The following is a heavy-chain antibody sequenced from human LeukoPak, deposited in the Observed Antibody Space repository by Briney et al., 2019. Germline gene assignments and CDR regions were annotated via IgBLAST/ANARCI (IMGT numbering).Heavy chain of an antibody. CDR2: VFYSGTN. CDR3: ARGGAYYDSSGSDY. Sequence: PSETLSLTCTVSGGSISSYYWSWIRQSPGKGLEWIAYVFYSGTNKYNPSLKSRVTLSVDTSKNQFSLKLSSVSAADTAVYYCARGGAYYDSSGSDYWGQGTLVTVSS. CDR1: GGSISSYY. D-gene: IGHD3-22*01. V-gene: IGHV4-59*01. J-gene: IGHJ4*02.